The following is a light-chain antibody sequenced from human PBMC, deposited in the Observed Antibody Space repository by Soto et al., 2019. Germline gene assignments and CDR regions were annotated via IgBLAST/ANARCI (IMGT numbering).Light chain of an antibody. CDR2: DDN. Sequence: QPVLTQPPSVSGAPGQRVTISCTGSNSNIGPHSYVHWYQQLPGTAPKLLMCDDNNRPSGVPDRFSGSRSGTSASLAITGPQAEDEADYYCQSYDSSLGGYVFGTGTKLTVL. V-gene: IGLV1-40*01. CDR3: QSYDSSLGGYV. J-gene: IGLJ1*01. CDR1: NSNIGPHSY.